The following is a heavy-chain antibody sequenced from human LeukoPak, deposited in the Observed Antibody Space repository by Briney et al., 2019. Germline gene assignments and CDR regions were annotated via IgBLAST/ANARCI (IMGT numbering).Heavy chain of an antibody. D-gene: IGHD1-26*01. Sequence: PGGSLRLSCEASGYTFTDYYMHWVQQAPGKGLEWMGRVDPEDGETIYAEKFQGRVTITADTSTDTAYMELSSLRSEDTAVYYCARAPVGATRDFDYWGQGTLVTVSS. J-gene: IGHJ4*02. CDR2: VDPEDGET. V-gene: IGHV1-69-2*01. CDR1: GYTFTDYY. CDR3: ARAPVGATRDFDY.